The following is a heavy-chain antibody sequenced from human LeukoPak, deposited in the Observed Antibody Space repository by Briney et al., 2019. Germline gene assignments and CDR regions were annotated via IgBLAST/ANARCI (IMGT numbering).Heavy chain of an antibody. D-gene: IGHD6-13*01. Sequence: GGSLRLSCAASGFTFSSYAMSWVRQAPGKGLEWVSVISGSGGSTYYADSVKGRFTISRDNSKNTLYLQMNSLRAEDTAVYYCAKESSSWYETEYFQHWGQGTLVTVSS. V-gene: IGHV3-23*01. CDR3: AKESSSWYETEYFQH. CDR1: GFTFSSYA. J-gene: IGHJ1*01. CDR2: ISGSGGST.